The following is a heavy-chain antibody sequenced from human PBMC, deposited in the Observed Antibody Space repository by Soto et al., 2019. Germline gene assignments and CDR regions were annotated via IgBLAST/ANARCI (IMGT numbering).Heavy chain of an antibody. CDR3: ARDPLLYYYDSSGYLDY. D-gene: IGHD3-22*01. V-gene: IGHV3-30-3*01. J-gene: IGHJ4*02. CDR2: ISYDGSNK. CDR1: GFTFSSYA. Sequence: GGSLRLSCAASGFTFSSYAMHWVRQAPGKGLEWVAVISYDGSNKYYADSVKGRFTISRDNSKNTLYLQMNSLRAEDTAVYYCARDPLLYYYDSSGYLDYWGQGTLVTVSS.